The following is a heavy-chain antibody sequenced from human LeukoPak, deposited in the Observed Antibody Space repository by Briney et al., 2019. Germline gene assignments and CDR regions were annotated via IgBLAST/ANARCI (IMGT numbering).Heavy chain of an antibody. CDR3: ARSGCSGNYSEY. CDR2: INNTGRNI. V-gene: IGHV3-48*03. J-gene: IGHJ4*02. Sequence: PGGSLRLSCVASGFTLSSSGMNWVRQAPGKGLEWVSFINNTGRNIYYADSVKGRFTISRDNAKNSLYLQMNSLRADDTCIYFCARSGCSGNYSEYWGQGTLVTVSS. D-gene: IGHD3-22*01. CDR1: GFTLSSSG.